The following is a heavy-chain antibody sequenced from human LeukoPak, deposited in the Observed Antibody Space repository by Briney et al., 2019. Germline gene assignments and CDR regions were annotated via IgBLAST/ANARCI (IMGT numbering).Heavy chain of an antibody. Sequence: ASVKVSCTASGYTFTGHYMHWVRQAPGQGLEWMGRINPNSGGTNYAQKFQGRVTMTRDTSISTAYMELSRLRSDDTAVYYCASSPRYCSSTSCYPFDPWGQGTLVTVSS. CDR2: INPNSGGT. D-gene: IGHD2-2*01. V-gene: IGHV1-2*06. J-gene: IGHJ5*02. CDR3: ASSPRYCSSTSCYPFDP. CDR1: GYTFTGHY.